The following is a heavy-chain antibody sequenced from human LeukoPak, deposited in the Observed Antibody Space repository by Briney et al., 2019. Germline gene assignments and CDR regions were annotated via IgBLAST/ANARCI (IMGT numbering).Heavy chain of an antibody. V-gene: IGHV3-30*04. Sequence: GGSLRLSCAVSGFTFTAYAMTWFRQAPGKGLEWVAIISYDGSNEYYADSVKGRFTISRDNSKNTLYLQMNTLRAADTAVYYCAKVSESNYDILTGYYTPYYFDYWGQGTLVTVSS. CDR2: ISYDGSNE. CDR3: AKVSESNYDILTGYYTPYYFDY. J-gene: IGHJ4*02. D-gene: IGHD3-9*01. CDR1: GFTFTAYA.